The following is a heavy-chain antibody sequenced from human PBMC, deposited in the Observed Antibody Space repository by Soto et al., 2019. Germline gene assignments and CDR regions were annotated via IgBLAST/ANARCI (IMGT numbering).Heavy chain of an antibody. D-gene: IGHD6-19*01. CDR3: ARDLPSSAWYGSHDY. CDR2: VSYDADNI. V-gene: IGHV3-30-3*01. J-gene: IGHJ4*02. Sequence: QVQLVESGGGVGQPGRSLRLSCAASGFTFSSCAMNWVRQAPGKGLARVAHVSYDADNIYYADSVKGRFTISTDNSKSTLYLQMNSLRAADTAVYYCARDLPSSAWYGSHDYWGQGTLVTVSS. CDR1: GFTFSSCA.